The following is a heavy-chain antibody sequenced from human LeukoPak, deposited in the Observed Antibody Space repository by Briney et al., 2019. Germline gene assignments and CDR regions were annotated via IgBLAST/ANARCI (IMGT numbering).Heavy chain of an antibody. CDR3: ARLVVTPAPFDY. CDR1: GYSISSGYY. Sequence: SETLSLTCAVSGYSISSGYYWSWIRQPPGKGLEWIGYIYYSGSTNYNPSLKSRVTISVDTSKNQFSLKLSSVTAADTAVYYCARLVVTPAPFDYWGQGTLVTVSS. D-gene: IGHD4-23*01. CDR2: IYYSGST. V-gene: IGHV4-59*13. J-gene: IGHJ4*02.